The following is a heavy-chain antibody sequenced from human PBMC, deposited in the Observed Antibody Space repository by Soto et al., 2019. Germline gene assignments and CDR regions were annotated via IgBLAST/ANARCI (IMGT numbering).Heavy chain of an antibody. J-gene: IGHJ4*02. CDR3: AREGHCSSTSCEATSFDY. CDR2: ISSSSSTV. V-gene: IGHV3-48*01. D-gene: IGHD2-2*01. CDR1: EFTFSTYS. Sequence: GGSLRLSCAASEFTFSTYSMNWVRQAPGKGLEWVSYISSSSSTVYYADSMKGRFTISRDNAKNSLYLQMNSLRAEDTAVYYCAREGHCSSTSCEATSFDYWGQGTLVTVSS.